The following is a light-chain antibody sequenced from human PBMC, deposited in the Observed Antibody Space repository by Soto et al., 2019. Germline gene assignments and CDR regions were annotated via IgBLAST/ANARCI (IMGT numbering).Light chain of an antibody. Sequence: EIQMTQSPSTVSGSVGDRVPMTCRASQTISSWLAWYQQKPGKAPKLLIYKASTLKSGVPSRFSGSGSGTEFTLTISSLQPDDFATYYCQHYNSYSEEFGQGTKVDI. CDR3: QHYNSYSEE. CDR1: QTISSW. V-gene: IGKV1-5*03. CDR2: KAS. J-gene: IGKJ1*01.